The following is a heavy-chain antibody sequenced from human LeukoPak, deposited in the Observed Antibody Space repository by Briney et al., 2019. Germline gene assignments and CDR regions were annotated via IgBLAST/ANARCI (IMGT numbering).Heavy chain of an antibody. CDR2: IGASGT. CDR3: AKDHGSGSQIG. Sequence: PGGSLRLSCAASGFDFSGFYMHWVRQAPGKGLEWVSGIGASGTYYADSVKGRFTIFRDNSKNTLYLQMNSLRAEDTAVYYCAKDHGSGSQIGWGQGTLVTVSS. V-gene: IGHV3-23*01. D-gene: IGHD1-26*01. J-gene: IGHJ4*02. CDR1: GFDFSGFY.